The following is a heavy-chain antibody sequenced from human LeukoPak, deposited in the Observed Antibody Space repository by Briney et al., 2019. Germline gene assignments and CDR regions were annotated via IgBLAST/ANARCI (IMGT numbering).Heavy chain of an antibody. D-gene: IGHD3-22*01. CDR2: ISYDGNIK. CDR3: ASQYYYDSSGYYREHDY. J-gene: IGHJ4*02. V-gene: IGHV3-30*03. Sequence: GTSLRLSCAASGFSCTSYNFHWVRQAPGKGLQWLGFISYDGNIKYEDSVKGRFTISRDNAKNSLYLQMNSLRAEDTAVYYCASQYYYDSSGYYREHDYWGQGTLVTVSS. CDR1: GFSCTSYN.